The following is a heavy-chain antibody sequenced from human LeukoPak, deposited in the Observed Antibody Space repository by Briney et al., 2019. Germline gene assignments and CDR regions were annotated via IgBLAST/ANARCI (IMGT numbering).Heavy chain of an antibody. J-gene: IGHJ5*02. D-gene: IGHD5-12*01. CDR3: ARDPESYSGYDQGVGEFDP. V-gene: IGHV1-69*04. CDR1: GGTFSSYA. CDR2: IIPILGIA. Sequence: SVKVSCKASGGTFSSYAISWVRQAPGQGLEWMGRIIPILGIANYAQKFQGRVTITADKSTSTAYMELSSLRSEDTAVYYCARDPESYSGYDQGVGEFDPWGQGTLVTVSS.